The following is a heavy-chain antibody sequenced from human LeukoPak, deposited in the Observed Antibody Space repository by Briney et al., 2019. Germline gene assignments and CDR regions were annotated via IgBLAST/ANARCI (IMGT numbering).Heavy chain of an antibody. J-gene: IGHJ6*02. Sequence: KSSETLSLTCTVSGGSMSSSSYYWGWIRQPPGKELEWIGRIFYSGIIYYNPSLKSRVTMSVDTSKNQFSLRLSSVTAADTAVYFCARLYGSGYYYYGMDVWGQGTTVTVSS. CDR1: GGSMSSSSYY. V-gene: IGHV4-39*01. CDR3: ARLYGSGYYYYGMDV. CDR2: IFYSGII. D-gene: IGHD3-22*01.